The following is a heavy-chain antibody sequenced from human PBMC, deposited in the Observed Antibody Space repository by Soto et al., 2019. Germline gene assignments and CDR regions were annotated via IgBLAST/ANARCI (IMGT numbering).Heavy chain of an antibody. CDR1: GVAFSDYG. CDR2: IFYDGSHK. J-gene: IGHJ6*02. CDR3: ARRRSTVTTPWFYHGMDV. D-gene: IGHD4-17*01. Sequence: QVQLEESGGVVVQPGRSLRLSCTASGVAFSDYGMHWVRQAPGKGLEWVAIIFYDGSHKYYADSVKGRFTISRDNSRNTVELQMNSLRAEDTATYFCARRRSTVTTPWFYHGMDVWGRGTTVTVSS. V-gene: IGHV3-33*01.